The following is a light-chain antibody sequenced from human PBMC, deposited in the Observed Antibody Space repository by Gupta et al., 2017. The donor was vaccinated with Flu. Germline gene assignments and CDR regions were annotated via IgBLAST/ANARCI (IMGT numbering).Light chain of an antibody. J-gene: IGKJ2*03. CDR1: QSGGSS. Sequence: EIVLNQSLAIHSVTPKAKVTIPCLPNQSGGSSLHWYQQKPGQSPQPLIKYASHSISGVPSRFSGSGSGTDFTLTISRLEAEDAAAYYCKQTRRLPHSFGRGTKVEIK. V-gene: IGKV6D-21*02. CDR3: KQTRRLPHS. CDR2: YAS.